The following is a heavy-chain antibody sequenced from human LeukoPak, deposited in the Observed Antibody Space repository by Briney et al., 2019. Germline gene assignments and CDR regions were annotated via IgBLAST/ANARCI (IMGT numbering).Heavy chain of an antibody. D-gene: IGHD3-10*02. Sequence: SETLSLTCAVSGGSISSYYWSWIRQPPGEGLEWIGYIYYSGSTNYNPSLKSRVTISVDTSKNQFSLKLSSVTAADTAVYYCARDYVINYYGMDVWGQGTTVTVSS. V-gene: IGHV4-59*12. CDR1: GGSISSYY. J-gene: IGHJ6*02. CDR3: ARDYVINYYGMDV. CDR2: IYYSGST.